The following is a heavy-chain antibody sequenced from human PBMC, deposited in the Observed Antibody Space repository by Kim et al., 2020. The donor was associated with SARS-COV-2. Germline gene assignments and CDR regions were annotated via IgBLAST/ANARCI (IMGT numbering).Heavy chain of an antibody. V-gene: IGHV1-18*01. CDR3: ARPLGDSFDY. Sequence: GKKKNATKFEGRATLTRDPSTDTAYMELRTLTSDDTAMYYCARPLGDSFDYWGQGSLVTVSS. J-gene: IGHJ4*02. CDR2: GKK. D-gene: IGHD2-21*02.